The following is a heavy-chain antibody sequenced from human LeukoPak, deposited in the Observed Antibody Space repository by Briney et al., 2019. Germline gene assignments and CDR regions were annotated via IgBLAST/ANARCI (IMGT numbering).Heavy chain of an antibody. Sequence: GGSLRLSCAASGFTFSSYSMNWVRQAPGKGLEWVSSISSSSSYIYYADSVKGRFTISRDSAKNSLYLQMNSLRAEDTAVYYCAREGEMNGMDVWGQGTTVTVSS. CDR1: GFTFSSYS. V-gene: IGHV3-21*01. CDR3: AREGEMNGMDV. CDR2: ISSSSSYI. J-gene: IGHJ6*02. D-gene: IGHD2-21*01.